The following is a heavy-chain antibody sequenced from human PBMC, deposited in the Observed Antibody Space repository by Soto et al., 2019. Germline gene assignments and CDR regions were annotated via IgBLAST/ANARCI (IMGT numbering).Heavy chain of an antibody. J-gene: IGHJ5*02. V-gene: IGHV4-39*01. Sequence: HLQLQESGPGLVRPSETLSLTCSVSGASFTTTNYFWGWIRQPPGKGLEWIASAYYGGMTYYTPPFKSRVTISIDTSKSQFSLRLNSATAADTAVYYCATARETFAPAGYYVNGLDPWGPGTLVTVSS. D-gene: IGHD3-22*01. CDR3: ATARETFAPAGYYVNGLDP. CDR2: AYYGGMT. CDR1: GASFTTTNYF.